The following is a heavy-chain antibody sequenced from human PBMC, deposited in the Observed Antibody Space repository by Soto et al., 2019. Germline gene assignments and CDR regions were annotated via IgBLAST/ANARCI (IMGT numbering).Heavy chain of an antibody. CDR2: IYHSGST. Sequence: SETLSLTCAVSGGSISSGGYSWSWMRQPPGKGLEWIGYIYHSGSTYYNPSLKSRVTISVDRSKNQFSLKLSSVTAADTAVYYCARVPDVWGQGTTVTSP. CDR3: ARVPDV. V-gene: IGHV4-30-2*01. CDR1: GGSISSGGYS. J-gene: IGHJ6*02.